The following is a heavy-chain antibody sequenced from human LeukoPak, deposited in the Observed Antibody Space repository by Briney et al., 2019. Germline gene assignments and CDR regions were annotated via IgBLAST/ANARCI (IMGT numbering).Heavy chain of an antibody. J-gene: IGHJ4*02. D-gene: IGHD3-3*01. V-gene: IGHV3-33*08. CDR2: IWYDGSKK. CDR1: GFTFSSYA. CDR3: GRMSASYLDY. Sequence: GGSLRLSCAASGFTFSSYAMSWVRQAPGKGLEWVAVIWYDGSKKYYADSVKGRFTISRDNSKNTLDLQMNSLRAEDTAVYYCGRMSASYLDYWGQGTLVTVSS.